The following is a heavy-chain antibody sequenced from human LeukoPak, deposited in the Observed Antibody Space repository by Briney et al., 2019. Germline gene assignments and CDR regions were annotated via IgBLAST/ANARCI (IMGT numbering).Heavy chain of an antibody. CDR3: AREVVVIAAAANWFDP. Sequence: NTSETLSLTCTVSGGSISSYYWSWIRQPPGKGLEWIGYIYYSGSTNYNPSLKSRVTISVDTSKNQFSLKLSSVTAADTAVYYCAREVVVIAAAANWFDPWGQGTLVTVSS. J-gene: IGHJ5*02. D-gene: IGHD6-13*01. CDR2: IYYSGST. CDR1: GGSISSYY. V-gene: IGHV4-59*01.